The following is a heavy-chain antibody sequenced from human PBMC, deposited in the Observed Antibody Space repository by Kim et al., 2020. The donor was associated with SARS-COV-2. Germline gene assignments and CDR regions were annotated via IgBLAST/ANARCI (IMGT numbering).Heavy chain of an antibody. CDR1: GFTFSSYG. V-gene: IGHV3-33*01. J-gene: IGHJ4*02. D-gene: IGHD4-17*01. CDR2: IWYDGSNK. Sequence: GGSLRLSCAASGFTFSSYGMHWVRQAPGKGLEWVAVIWYDGSNKYYADSVKGRFTISRDNSKNTLYLQMNSLRAEDTAVYYCARAMTTVTIVTPNDYWGQGTLVTVSS. CDR3: ARAMTTVTIVTPNDY.